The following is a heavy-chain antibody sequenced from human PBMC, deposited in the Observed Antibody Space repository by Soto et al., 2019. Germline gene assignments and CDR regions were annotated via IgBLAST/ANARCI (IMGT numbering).Heavy chain of an antibody. CDR1: GYTLRELS. CDR3: ATDQGRYFGNLPPYYLFDV. Sequence: QVHLAQSGGEVKKPGASVKVSCKLSGYTLRELSVHWVRHAPGEGLEWMGGFDPENGQTLYAQKFQGRLILTEDTSIETAYMELSSLRSDDTAVYFCATDQGRYFGNLPPYYLFDVWGQGTVVSVSS. CDR2: FDPENGQT. V-gene: IGHV1-24*01. J-gene: IGHJ3*01. D-gene: IGHD3-9*01.